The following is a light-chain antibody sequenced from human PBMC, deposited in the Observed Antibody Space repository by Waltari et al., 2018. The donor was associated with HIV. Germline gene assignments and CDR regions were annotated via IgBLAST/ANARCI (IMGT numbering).Light chain of an antibody. Sequence: QSALTQPPSASGSPGQSVTISCTGSSTDIGGYDYVSWYHQHPGKAPTFMIYEVDQRPSGVPVLFSGSTSGNTASLTVSGRQAEDEAYYYCSSYAGSDNYVVFGGGTKLTVL. J-gene: IGLJ2*01. CDR2: EVD. CDR1: STDIGGYDY. CDR3: SSYAGSDNYVV. V-gene: IGLV2-8*01.